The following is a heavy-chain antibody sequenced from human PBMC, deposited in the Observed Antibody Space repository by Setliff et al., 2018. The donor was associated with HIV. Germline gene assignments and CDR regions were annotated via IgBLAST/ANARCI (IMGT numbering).Heavy chain of an antibody. D-gene: IGHD3-22*01. V-gene: IGHV4-59*02. Sequence: SETLSLTCNVSSGSVNNYWWTWIRQPPGKGLEWIGYIYYSGSTDYNPSLKSRVTISVDTSKNQFSLMLSSVTAADTAVYYCARLGDYDSSGYSWFDYWGQGTLVTVSS. CDR2: IYYSGST. J-gene: IGHJ4*02. CDR1: SGSVNNYW. CDR3: ARLGDYDSSGYSWFDY.